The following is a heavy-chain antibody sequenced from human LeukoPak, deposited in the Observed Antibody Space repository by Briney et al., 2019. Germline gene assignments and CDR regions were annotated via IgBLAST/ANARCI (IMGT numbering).Heavy chain of an antibody. Sequence: GGSLRLSCAASGFTFSSYSMNWVRQAPGKGLEWVSSISSSSSYIYYADSVKGRFTISRDNAKNSLYLQMNSLRAEDTAVYYCARDLPSTAARFGLFDYWGQGTLVTVSS. V-gene: IGHV3-21*01. CDR3: ARDLPSTAARFGLFDY. J-gene: IGHJ4*02. CDR2: ISSSSSYI. CDR1: GFTFSSYS. D-gene: IGHD6-6*01.